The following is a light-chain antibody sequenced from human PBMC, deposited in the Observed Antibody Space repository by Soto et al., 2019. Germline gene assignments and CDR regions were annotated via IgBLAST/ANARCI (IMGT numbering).Light chain of an antibody. J-gene: IGKJ1*01. Sequence: EIVLTQSPGTLSLSPGERATLSCRASQTVAKNYLAWYQQEPGQAPRLLIYGASSRATGIPDRFSGSGSGTDFNLTISRLEPEDFAVYYCHQYASYPQTFGQGIKVEIK. V-gene: IGKV3-20*01. CDR1: QTVAKNY. CDR2: GAS. CDR3: HQYASYPQT.